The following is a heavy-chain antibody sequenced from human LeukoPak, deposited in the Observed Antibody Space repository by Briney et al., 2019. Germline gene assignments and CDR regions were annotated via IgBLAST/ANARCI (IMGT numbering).Heavy chain of an antibody. CDR2: ISYDGSNK. J-gene: IGHJ4*02. V-gene: IGHV3-30-3*01. CDR3: ARELSSYGYTLIDY. CDR1: GFTFSSYA. Sequence: GGSLRLSCAASGFTFSSYAMHWVRQAPGKWLEWVAVISYDGSNKYYADSVKGRFTISRDNSKNTLYLQMNSLRAEDTAVYYCARELSSYGYTLIDYWGQGTLVTVSS. D-gene: IGHD5-18*01.